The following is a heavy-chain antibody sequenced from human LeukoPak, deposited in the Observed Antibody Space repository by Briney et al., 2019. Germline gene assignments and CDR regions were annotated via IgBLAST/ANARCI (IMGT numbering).Heavy chain of an antibody. Sequence: PGGSLRLSCAASGLTFSSYAMTWVRHAPGKWLEWVSTISGRDDSRYYADSVKGRFTISRDSSKYTLYLQMNRLTAEDTAVYYCVREGLLSGTYYGPAGYWGQGALVTVSS. CDR2: ISGRDDSR. CDR3: VREGLLSGTYYGPAGY. CDR1: GLTFSSYA. J-gene: IGHJ4*02. V-gene: IGHV3-23*01. D-gene: IGHD1-26*01.